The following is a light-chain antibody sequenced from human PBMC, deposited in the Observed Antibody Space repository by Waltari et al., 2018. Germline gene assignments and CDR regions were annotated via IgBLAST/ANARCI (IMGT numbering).Light chain of an antibody. J-gene: IGLJ3*02. CDR1: TSDVGGYNY. CDR2: DVT. Sequence: SALTQPHSVSGSPGQSVTISCTGTTSDVGGYNYVSWYQHHPGKAPKLMIFDVTQRPSGVPDRFSGSKSANTASLTISGLQAEDEADYYCCSFAGTYTWVFGGGTKVTVL. CDR3: CSFAGTYTWV. V-gene: IGLV2-11*01.